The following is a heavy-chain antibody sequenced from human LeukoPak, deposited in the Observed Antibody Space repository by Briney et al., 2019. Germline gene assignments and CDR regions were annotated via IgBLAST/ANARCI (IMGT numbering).Heavy chain of an antibody. CDR3: ARDWGAGSCSSTSCPDNYFDY. Sequence: RTGGSLRLSCAASGFTFSSYSMNWVRQAPGKGLEWVSSISSSSSYIYYADSVKGRFTISRDNAKNSLYLQMNSLRAEDTAVYYCARDWGAGSCSSTSCPDNYFDYWGQGTLVTVSS. D-gene: IGHD2-2*01. CDR1: GFTFSSYS. V-gene: IGHV3-21*01. CDR2: ISSSSSYI. J-gene: IGHJ4*02.